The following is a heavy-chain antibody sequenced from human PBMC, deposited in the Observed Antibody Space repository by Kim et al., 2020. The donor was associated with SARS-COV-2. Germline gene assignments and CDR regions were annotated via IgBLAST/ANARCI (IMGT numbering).Heavy chain of an antibody. CDR1: GGSISSGGYY. D-gene: IGHD5-12*01. J-gene: IGHJ6*02. V-gene: IGHV4-31*03. CDR2: IYYSGST. Sequence: SETLSLTCTVSGGSISSGGYYWSWIRQHPGKGLEWIGYIYYSGSTYYNPSLKSRVTISVDTSKNQFSLKLSSVTAADTAVYYCARDSRLNLPYYYYGMDVWGQGTTVTVSS. CDR3: ARDSRLNLPYYYYGMDV.